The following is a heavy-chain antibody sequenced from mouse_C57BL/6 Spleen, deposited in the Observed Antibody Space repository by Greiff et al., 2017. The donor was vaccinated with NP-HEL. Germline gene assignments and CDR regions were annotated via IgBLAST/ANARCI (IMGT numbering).Heavy chain of an antibody. V-gene: IGHV5-4*01. D-gene: IGHD2-2*01. CDR3: ARDRGYDWYFDV. CDR1: GFTFSSYA. Sequence: EVQLVESGGGLVKPGGSLKLSCAASGFTFSSYAMSWVRQTPEKRLEWVATISDGGSYTYYPDNVKGRFTISRDNAKNNLYLQMSHLKSEDTAMYYCARDRGYDWYFDVWGTGTTVTVSS. J-gene: IGHJ1*03. CDR2: ISDGGSYT.